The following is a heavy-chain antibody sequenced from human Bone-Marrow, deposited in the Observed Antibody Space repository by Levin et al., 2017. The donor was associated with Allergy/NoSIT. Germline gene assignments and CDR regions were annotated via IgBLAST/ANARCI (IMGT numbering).Heavy chain of an antibody. CDR3: ARDLIPVDFAFDV. CDR1: GVSVRDSY. Sequence: SQTLSLTCTVSGVSVRDSYWSWIRPAPGKGLEWIGYISYTGSTHFNPSLKSPGFISVDKSKNQLSLNLRFVTAADTAMYFCARDLIPVDFAFDVWGPGTMLTVSS. J-gene: IGHJ3*01. V-gene: IGHV4-59*02. CDR2: ISYTGST.